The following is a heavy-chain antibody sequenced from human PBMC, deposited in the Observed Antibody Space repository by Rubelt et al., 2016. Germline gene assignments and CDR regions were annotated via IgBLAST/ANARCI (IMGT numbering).Heavy chain of an antibody. Sequence: ISSSSSTIYYADSVKGRFTISRDNAKNSLYLQMNSLRAEDTAVYYCASIAVAGTCWGQGTLVTVSS. D-gene: IGHD6-19*01. J-gene: IGHJ4*02. CDR2: ISSSSSTI. V-gene: IGHV3-48*01. CDR3: ASIAVAGTC.